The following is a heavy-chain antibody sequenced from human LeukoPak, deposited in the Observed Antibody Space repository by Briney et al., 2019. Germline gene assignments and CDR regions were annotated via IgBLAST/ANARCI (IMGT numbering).Heavy chain of an antibody. Sequence: GGSLRLSCGASGFSFRNFAMSWVRQAPGKGLEWVSLIGGRGDASYYADSVKGRFTISRDNSKNTPFLQMSSLRAEDTAVYYCAKGRGSGTWAKDYWGQGTLVTVSS. D-gene: IGHD3-16*01. J-gene: IGHJ4*02. V-gene: IGHV3-23*01. CDR1: GFSFRNFA. CDR2: IGGRGDAS. CDR3: AKGRGSGTWAKDY.